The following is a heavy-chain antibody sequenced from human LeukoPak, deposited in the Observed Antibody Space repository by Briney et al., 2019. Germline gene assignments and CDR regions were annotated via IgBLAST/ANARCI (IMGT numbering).Heavy chain of an antibody. CDR2: LYDSGST. CDR1: GGPISRYY. V-gene: IGHV4-59*12. Sequence: SDPLTLTCTVSGGPISRYYWRWIRHPTGKGLEGIGYLYDSGSTNYIPSLKSRVTISVDTSKNQFSLTLSSVTAADTAVYYCARGGYSYGYWFDPW. CDR3: ARGGYSYGYWFDP. J-gene: IGHJ5*02. D-gene: IGHD5-18*01.